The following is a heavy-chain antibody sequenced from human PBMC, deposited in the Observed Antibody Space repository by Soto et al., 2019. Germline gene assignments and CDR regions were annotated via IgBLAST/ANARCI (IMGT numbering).Heavy chain of an antibody. V-gene: IGHV1-69*12. Sequence: QVQLVQSGAEVKKPGSSVKVSCKASGGTFSSYAISWVRQAPGQGLEWMGGIIPIFGTANYAQTFQGRGTITEDESTSTAYMELSSLRSEDTAVYYCARDDVDTAMSYGMDVWGQGTTVTVSS. CDR2: IIPIFGTA. D-gene: IGHD5-18*01. CDR3: ARDDVDTAMSYGMDV. J-gene: IGHJ6*02. CDR1: GGTFSSYA.